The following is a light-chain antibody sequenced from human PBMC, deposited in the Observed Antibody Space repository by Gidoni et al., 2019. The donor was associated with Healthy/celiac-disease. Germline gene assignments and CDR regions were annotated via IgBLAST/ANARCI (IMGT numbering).Light chain of an antibody. CDR1: QGISSY. Sequence: AIRINQSPSSFSASTGDRVTITCRASQGISSYVAWYQQKPGKAPKLLIYAASTLQSGVPSRFSGSGSGTDFTLTISCLQSEDFATYYCQRYYSYPITFGRGTRLEIK. J-gene: IGKJ5*01. V-gene: IGKV1-8*01. CDR2: AAS. CDR3: QRYYSYPIT.